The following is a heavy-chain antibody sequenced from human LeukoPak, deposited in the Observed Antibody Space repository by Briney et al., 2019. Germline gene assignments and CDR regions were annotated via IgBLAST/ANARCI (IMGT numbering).Heavy chain of an antibody. CDR1: GDSIFAYY. CDR3: ARENSGWSNLYFDL. D-gene: IGHD6-19*01. CDR2: IYDTVIT. Sequence: PSETLSLTCTVSGDSIFAYYWSWIRQPPGKGLEWIGYIYDTVITNYNPSLKSRLTMSVDTSKNQFSLKLSSVTAADTAVYYCARENSGWSNLYFDLWGRGTPVTVSS. J-gene: IGHJ2*01. V-gene: IGHV4-59*12.